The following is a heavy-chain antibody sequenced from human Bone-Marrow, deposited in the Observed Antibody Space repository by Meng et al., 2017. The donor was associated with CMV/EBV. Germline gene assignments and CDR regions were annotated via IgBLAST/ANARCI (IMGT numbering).Heavy chain of an antibody. CDR3: AMIVDKQDAFDI. D-gene: IGHD3-22*01. Sequence: GGSLRLSCKGSGYSFTSYWIGWVRQMPGKGLEWMGIIYPGDSDTRYSPSFQGQVTISADKSISTAYLQWGSLKASDTAMYYCAMIVDKQDAFDIWGQGTMVTVSS. J-gene: IGHJ3*02. V-gene: IGHV5-51*01. CDR1: GYSFTSYW. CDR2: IYPGDSDT.